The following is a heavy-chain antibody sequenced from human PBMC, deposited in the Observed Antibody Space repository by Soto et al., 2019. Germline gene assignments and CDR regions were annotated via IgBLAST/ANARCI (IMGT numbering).Heavy chain of an antibody. CDR1: GYSFTSYW. D-gene: IGHD3-10*01. V-gene: IGHV5-51*01. CDR3: ARHGPSEKTYYYGSGSYGKRYGMDV. CDR2: IYPGDSDT. J-gene: IGHJ6*02. Sequence: PGESLKISCKGSGYSFTSYWIGWVRQMPGKGLEWMGIIYPGDSDTRYSPSFQGQVTISADKSISTAYLQWSSLKASDTAMYYCARHGPSEKTYYYGSGSYGKRYGMDVWGQGTTVTVSS.